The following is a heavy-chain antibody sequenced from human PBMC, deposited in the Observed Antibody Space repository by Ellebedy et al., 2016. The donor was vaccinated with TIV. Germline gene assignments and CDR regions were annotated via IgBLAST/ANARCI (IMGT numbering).Heavy chain of an antibody. CDR3: ARDLGIQLWHS. Sequence: ASVKVSXXASGYTFINYGISWVRQAPGRGLEWMGWISAYNGNTNYAQKLQGRVTMTTDISTSTAYMELRSLRSDDTAVYYCARDLGIQLWHSWGQGTLVTVSS. D-gene: IGHD5-18*01. CDR2: ISAYNGNT. V-gene: IGHV1-18*04. CDR1: GYTFINYG. J-gene: IGHJ4*02.